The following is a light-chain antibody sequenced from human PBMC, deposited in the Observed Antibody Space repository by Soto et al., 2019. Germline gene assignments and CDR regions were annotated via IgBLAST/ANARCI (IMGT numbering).Light chain of an antibody. CDR1: QSISSW. J-gene: IGKJ2*01. CDR2: EAS. V-gene: IGKV1-5*03. Sequence: DIPMTQSPSTLSASIGDRVTITCRASQSISSWLAWYQQKPGKAPKFLIYEASSLENWVPSRFSGSQSGTEFTLTISSLQPDDFGTYYCQQYTSYPYTFGQGTKLEIK. CDR3: QQYTSYPYT.